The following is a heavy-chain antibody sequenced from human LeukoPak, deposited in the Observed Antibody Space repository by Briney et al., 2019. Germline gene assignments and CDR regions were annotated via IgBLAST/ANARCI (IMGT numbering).Heavy chain of an antibody. CDR3: ATRGYSYGRAIDY. D-gene: IGHD5-18*01. J-gene: IGHJ4*02. V-gene: IGHV3-21*01. CDR1: GFTFSSYS. Sequence: GGSRRLSCAASGFTFSSYSMNWVRQAPGKGLEWVSSISSSSSYIYYADSVKGRFTISRDNAKNSLYLQMNSLRAEDTAVYYCATRGYSYGRAIDYWGQGTLVTVSS. CDR2: ISSSSSYI.